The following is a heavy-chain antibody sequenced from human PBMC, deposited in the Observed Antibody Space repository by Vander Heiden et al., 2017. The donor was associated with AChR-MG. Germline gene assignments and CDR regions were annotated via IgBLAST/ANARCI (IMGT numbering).Heavy chain of an antibody. CDR1: AWSCSGYS. CDR3: ARGSKVKGIGRGYYYYYMDV. CDR2: INHSGST. V-gene: IGHV4-34*01. D-gene: IGHD2-15*01. Sequence: QVQLQQWRAGLLKPPETLSPTGAAYAWSCSGYSWGRIRQPPGKGLEWIGEINHSGSTNYNPSLKSRVTISVDTSKNQFSLKLSSVTAADTAVYYCARGSKVKGIGRGYYYYYMDVWGKGTTVTVSS. J-gene: IGHJ6*03.